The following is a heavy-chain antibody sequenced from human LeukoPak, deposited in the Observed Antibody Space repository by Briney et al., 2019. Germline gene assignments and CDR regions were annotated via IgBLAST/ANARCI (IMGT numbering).Heavy chain of an antibody. J-gene: IGHJ5*02. CDR1: GFTFNTYS. CDR2: ISYDGSHK. CDR3: AKGARGDTVTSIVGLNWFDP. D-gene: IGHD4-17*01. V-gene: IGHV3-30*18. Sequence: GGSLRLSCAASGFTFNTYSMNWVRQAPGKGLEWVAVISYDGSHKYYADSVKGRFSISRDNSKNTLYLQMNSLRADDTAVYYCAKGARGDTVTSIVGLNWFDPWGQGTLVTVSS.